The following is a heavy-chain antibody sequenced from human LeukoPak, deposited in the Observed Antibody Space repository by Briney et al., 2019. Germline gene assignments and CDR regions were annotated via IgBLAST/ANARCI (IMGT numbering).Heavy chain of an antibody. CDR3: ARGFRDTAMFLDY. CDR2: ISSSGTTM. J-gene: IGHJ4*02. V-gene: IGHV3-48*03. D-gene: IGHD5-18*01. Sequence: GGSLRLSCAASGISFSSYEMNWVRQAPGKGLEWISCISSSGTTMYYADSVKGGFTISRDNAKNSLYLQMNSLRAEDTAVYYCARGFRDTAMFLDYWGQGTLVTVSS. CDR1: GISFSSYE.